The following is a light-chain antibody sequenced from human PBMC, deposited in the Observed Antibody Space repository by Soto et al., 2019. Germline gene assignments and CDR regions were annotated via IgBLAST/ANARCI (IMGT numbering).Light chain of an antibody. Sequence: ESVLTQSPGTLSLSPGERATLSCRASQSVTSRDLAWYQQKPGQAPRLLIYAASTRATGIPDRFSGSVSGTDFTLTISRLEPEDFAVYYCQQYGSPPMYTFGQGTKLEIK. CDR1: QSVTSRD. J-gene: IGKJ2*01. CDR2: AAS. V-gene: IGKV3-20*01. CDR3: QQYGSPPMYT.